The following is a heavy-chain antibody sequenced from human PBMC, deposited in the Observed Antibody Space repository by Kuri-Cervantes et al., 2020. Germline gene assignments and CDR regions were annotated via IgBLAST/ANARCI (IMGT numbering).Heavy chain of an antibody. CDR3: ARDSQYYYDSSGSDAFDI. D-gene: IGHD3-22*01. Sequence: SETLSLTCTVSGGSISSGGYYWSWIRQHPGKGLVWIGYIYYSGSTYYNPSLKSRFTISVDTSKNQFSLKLSSVTAADTAVYYCARDSQYYYDSSGSDAFDIWCQGTMVTVSS. V-gene: IGHV4-31*03. J-gene: IGHJ3*02. CDR1: GGSISSGGYY. CDR2: IYYSGST.